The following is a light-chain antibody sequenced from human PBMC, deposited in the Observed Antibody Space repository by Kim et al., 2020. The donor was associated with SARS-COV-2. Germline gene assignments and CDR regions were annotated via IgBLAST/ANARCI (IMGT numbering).Light chain of an antibody. CDR1: QSVSNNY. CDR2: GAS. V-gene: IGKV3-20*01. CDR3: QQYGSSVWT. Sequence: EIVLTQSPGTLSLSPGERATLSCRASQSVSNNYLAWYQQKPGQAPRPLIYGASNRATGIPDRFSGSGSGTDFTLTISRLEPEDFAVYYCQQYGSSVWTLGQGTKRDIK. J-gene: IGKJ1*01.